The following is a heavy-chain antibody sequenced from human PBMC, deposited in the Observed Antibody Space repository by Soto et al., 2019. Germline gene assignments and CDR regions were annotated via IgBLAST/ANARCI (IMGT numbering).Heavy chain of an antibody. V-gene: IGHV3-23*01. J-gene: IGHJ4*02. D-gene: IGHD3-3*01. CDR1: VFTFSNYG. CDR2: MSGSGDDA. Sequence: PGGSLRLSCASYVFTFSNYGMSCVRQAPGKGLEWVSVMSGSGDDAYYADSVKGRFTISRDNSKNMLYLQMNSLRAEDTAVYFCAKTVTIYEVDPAEYWRQGTQDIVSS. CDR3: AKTVTIYEVDPAEY.